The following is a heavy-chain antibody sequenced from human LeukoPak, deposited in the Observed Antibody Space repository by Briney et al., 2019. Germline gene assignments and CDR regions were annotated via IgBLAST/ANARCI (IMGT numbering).Heavy chain of an antibody. CDR2: INHDGTDQ. CDR1: GFTSTSYW. D-gene: IGHD7-27*01. Sequence: GGFLRLSCAASGFTSTSYWMTWVRQAPGKGLHWVANINHDGTDQSYADSVKGRFTISRDNAKRSVFLQMNSLRAEDTGLYYCAREDWGPRFDPRGQGTLVTVSS. V-gene: IGHV3-7*05. CDR3: AREDWGPRFDP. J-gene: IGHJ5*02.